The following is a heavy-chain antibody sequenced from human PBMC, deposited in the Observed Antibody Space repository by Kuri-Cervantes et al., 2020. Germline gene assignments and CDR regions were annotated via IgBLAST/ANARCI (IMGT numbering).Heavy chain of an antibody. Sequence: GSLRLSCAVSGYSISSGYYWGWIRQPPGKGLEWIGSIYHSGSTYYNPSLKSRVTISVDTSKNQFSLKLSSVTAADTAVYYCARDSDTTVRGAMGAHDAFDIWGQGTMVTVSS. V-gene: IGHV4-38-2*02. CDR2: IYHSGST. CDR3: ARDSDTTVRGAMGAHDAFDI. CDR1: GYSISSGYY. D-gene: IGHD3-10*01. J-gene: IGHJ3*02.